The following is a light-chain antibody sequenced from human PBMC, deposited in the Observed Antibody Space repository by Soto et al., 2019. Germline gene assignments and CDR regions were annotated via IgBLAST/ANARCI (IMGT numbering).Light chain of an antibody. CDR1: EPISTF. J-gene: IGKJ2*01. CDR3: QQSDSSPYT. CDR2: STS. Sequence: DIQMTQSPSSLSASVGDRVTITCRASEPISTFLNWYQQKPGKAPTLLIYSTSTLQSGVPARFSGSGFGTDFTLTISSLQTEDFATYFCQQSDSSPYTFGQGTKLQIK. V-gene: IGKV1-39*01.